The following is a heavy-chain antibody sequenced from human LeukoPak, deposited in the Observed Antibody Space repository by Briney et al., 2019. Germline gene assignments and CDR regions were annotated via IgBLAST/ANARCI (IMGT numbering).Heavy chain of an antibody. Sequence: SETLSLTCTVSGGSISSYYWNWIRQPAGKGLEWIGRIYTSVGTNYNPSLKSRVTISVDKSKNQFSLKLSSVTAADTAVYYCAREPFYYDSTLLDAFDIWGQGTMVTVSS. CDR2: IYTSVGT. CDR1: GGSISSYY. V-gene: IGHV4-4*07. D-gene: IGHD3-22*01. J-gene: IGHJ3*02. CDR3: AREPFYYDSTLLDAFDI.